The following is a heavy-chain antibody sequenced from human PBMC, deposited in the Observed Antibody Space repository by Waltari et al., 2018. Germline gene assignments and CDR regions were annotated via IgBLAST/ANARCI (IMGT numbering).Heavy chain of an antibody. D-gene: IGHD1-26*01. J-gene: IGHJ5*02. V-gene: IGHV4-34*01. CDR1: VGGSFSGYY. Sequence: QVQLQQWGAGLLKPSETLSLTCAVYVGGSFSGYYWRWVRQPPGKGLEWIGEIDHSGSTNYNPSLKNRLTISLDTSKTQFSLKMRSVTAADTAVYYCARADRGRSGKYASPAWGPWGQGTLVTVSS. CDR2: IDHSGST. CDR3: ARADRGRSGKYASPAWGP.